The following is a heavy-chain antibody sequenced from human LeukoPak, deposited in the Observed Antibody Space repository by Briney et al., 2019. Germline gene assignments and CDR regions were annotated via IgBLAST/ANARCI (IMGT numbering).Heavy chain of an antibody. CDR1: GFTFGDYA. J-gene: IGHJ3*02. D-gene: IGHD3-22*01. CDR2: IRSKAYGGTT. Sequence: PGGSLRLSCTASGFTFGDYAMSWVRQAPGKGLEWVGFIRSKAYGGTTEYAASVKGRFTISRDDSKSIAYLQMNSLKTEDTAVYYCTRHYGHDSSGSPMVDAFDIWGQGTMVTVSS. V-gene: IGHV3-49*04. CDR3: TRHYGHDSSGSPMVDAFDI.